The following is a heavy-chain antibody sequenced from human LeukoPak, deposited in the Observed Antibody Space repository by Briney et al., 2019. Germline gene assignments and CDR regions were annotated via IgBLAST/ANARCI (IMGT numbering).Heavy chain of an antibody. Sequence: QPGGSLRLSCAASGFTFSSYWMSWVSQAPGKGLEWVANIKQDGSEKEYVDSVKGRFTISRDNGKNSLYLQMNSLRAEDTAVYYCARYGSGSPDYWGQGTLVTVSS. D-gene: IGHD3-10*01. CDR1: GFTFSSYW. V-gene: IGHV3-7*01. CDR3: ARYGSGSPDY. CDR2: IKQDGSEK. J-gene: IGHJ4*02.